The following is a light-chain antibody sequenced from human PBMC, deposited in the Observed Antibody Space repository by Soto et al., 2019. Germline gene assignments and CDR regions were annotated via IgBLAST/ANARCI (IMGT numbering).Light chain of an antibody. J-gene: IGKJ1*01. V-gene: IGKV1-5*01. CDR2: HAS. CDR1: ESISRW. Sequence: DIQMTQSPSTLSASVGNRVTISCRASESISRWLAWYQQKPGKDPTLLIYHASSLERGVPSRFSGSGSGTEFTLTISSLQPDDVATYYCQQYNTYLSFGQGTKVEIK. CDR3: QQYNTYLS.